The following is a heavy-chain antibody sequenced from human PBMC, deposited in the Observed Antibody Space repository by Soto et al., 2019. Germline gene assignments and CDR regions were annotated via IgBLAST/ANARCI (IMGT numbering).Heavy chain of an antibody. Sequence: EVQLLESGGGLVQPGGSLRLSCAASGFTFSSYAMSWVRQAPGKGLEWVSAISGSGGSTYYADSVKGRFTISRDNSKNPLYVQMSSLGAEDTAVYYCAKDRGYGYNSGGYYFGSWGRGTLVIVCS. CDR3: AKDRGYGYNSGGYYFGS. D-gene: IGHD6-19*01. CDR2: ISGSGGST. V-gene: IGHV3-23*01. J-gene: IGHJ4*02. CDR1: GFTFSSYA.